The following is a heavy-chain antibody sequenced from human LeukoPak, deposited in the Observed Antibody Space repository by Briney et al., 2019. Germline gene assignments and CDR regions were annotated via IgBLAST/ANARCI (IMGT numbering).Heavy chain of an antibody. CDR2: IYPGDSDT. CDR3: ARGGWQLLRDLDY. J-gene: IGHJ4*02. CDR1: GSIFANYW. Sequence: GGSLEISCQGSGSIFANYWIGWVRQLPGRGLEGMGIIYPGDSDTRYGPSFQGQVTISADKSISTAYLQWSSPKASDTAMYYCARGGWQLLRDLDYWGQGTLVTVSS. D-gene: IGHD1-26*01. V-gene: IGHV5-51*01.